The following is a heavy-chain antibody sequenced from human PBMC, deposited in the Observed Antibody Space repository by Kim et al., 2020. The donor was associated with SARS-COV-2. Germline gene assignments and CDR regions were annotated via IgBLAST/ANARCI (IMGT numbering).Heavy chain of an antibody. V-gene: IGHV3-33*01. CDR2: RKT. J-gene: IGHJ6*02. CDR3: GRDRGGMDV. D-gene: IGHD3-10*01. Sequence: RKTSYADTGKGRFTISRDNSKNTLYVQMSSLRAEDTAVYYCGRDRGGMDVWGQGTTVTVSS.